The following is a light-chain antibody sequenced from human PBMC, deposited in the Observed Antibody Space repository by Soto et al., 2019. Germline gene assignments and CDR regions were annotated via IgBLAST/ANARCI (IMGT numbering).Light chain of an antibody. CDR1: QSVGSN. CDR3: QQYNDWPPLT. Sequence: EIVMTQSPATLSVSPGERATLSCRASQSVGSNLAWYQRRPGQAPRLLIYGASTRATGIPARFSGSGSGTEFSLSIRRLQYEDFAVYYCQQYNDWPPLTFGGGTKVEIK. J-gene: IGKJ4*01. V-gene: IGKV3-15*01. CDR2: GAS.